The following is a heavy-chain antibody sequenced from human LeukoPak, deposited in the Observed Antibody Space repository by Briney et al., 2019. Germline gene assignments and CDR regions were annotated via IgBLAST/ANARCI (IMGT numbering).Heavy chain of an antibody. D-gene: IGHD3-22*01. Sequence: GGSLRLSCAASGFTFSTYAMTWVRQAPGKGLEWVSGISGSGGSTYYADSVKVRFTISRDNSKNTLYLQMNSLRAEDTAVYYCAKPRSDYYYSAFDYWGQGTLVTVSS. J-gene: IGHJ4*02. V-gene: IGHV3-23*01. CDR3: AKPRSDYYYSAFDY. CDR1: GFTFSTYA. CDR2: ISGSGGST.